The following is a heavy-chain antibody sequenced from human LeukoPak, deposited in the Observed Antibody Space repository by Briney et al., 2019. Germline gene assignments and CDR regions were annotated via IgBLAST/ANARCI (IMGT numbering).Heavy chain of an antibody. CDR2: IYYSGST. Sequence: SETLSLTCTVSGGSVSSGSYYWSWIRQPPGKGLVWIGYIYYSGSTNYNPSVKSRVTISVDTSKNQFSLRLSSVTAADTAVYYCAGSYDSSGYYYYWGQGTLVTVSS. V-gene: IGHV4-61*01. D-gene: IGHD3-22*01. J-gene: IGHJ4*02. CDR1: GGSVSSGSYY. CDR3: AGSYDSSGYYYY.